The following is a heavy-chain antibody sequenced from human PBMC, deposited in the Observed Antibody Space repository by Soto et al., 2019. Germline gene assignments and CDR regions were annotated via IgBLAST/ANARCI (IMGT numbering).Heavy chain of an antibody. V-gene: IGHV4-30-4*01. Sequence: QVQLQESGPGLVKSSQTLSLTCGVSGGSISGDYYWSFVRQAPGKGLEWIGYIYHNGRTYYNPSLQSRITLSVDTSKTHFSLEVNSVTAADTAVYFCARLMGGGYRGNAFDVWGLGTNVIVSS. CDR1: GGSISGDYY. CDR3: ARLMGGGYRGNAFDV. CDR2: IYHNGRT. J-gene: IGHJ3*01. D-gene: IGHD2-15*01.